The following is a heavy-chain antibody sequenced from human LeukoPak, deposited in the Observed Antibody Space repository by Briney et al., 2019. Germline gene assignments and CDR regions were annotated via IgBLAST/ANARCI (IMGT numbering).Heavy chain of an antibody. D-gene: IGHD3-22*01. J-gene: IGHJ4*02. CDR1: GITLSNYG. Sequence: GGSLRLSCAVSGITLSNYGMSWVRQAPGKGLEWVAGISDSAGRTKYADSVKGRFTISRDNPKNTLYLQMNSLRAEDTAVYFCAKRGVVIRVILVGFHKEAYYFDSWGQGALVTVCS. CDR2: ISDSAGRT. V-gene: IGHV3-23*01. CDR3: AKRGVVIRVILVGFHKEAYYFDS.